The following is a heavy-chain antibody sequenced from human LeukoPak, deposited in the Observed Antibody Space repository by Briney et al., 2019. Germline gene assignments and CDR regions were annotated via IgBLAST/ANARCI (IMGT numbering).Heavy chain of an antibody. V-gene: IGHV1-2*02. CDR2: INPNSGGT. CDR1: GYTFTGYY. J-gene: IGHJ5*02. D-gene: IGHD3-22*01. Sequence: ASVKVSCKASGYTFTGYYMHWVRQAPGQGLDGMGWINPNSGGTNYAQKLQGRVTMIRDTSISTAYLDLSTLRSDETAVYYSARDYESSGSPTGWFDHWGQGTLVTVSS. CDR3: ARDYESSGSPTGWFDH.